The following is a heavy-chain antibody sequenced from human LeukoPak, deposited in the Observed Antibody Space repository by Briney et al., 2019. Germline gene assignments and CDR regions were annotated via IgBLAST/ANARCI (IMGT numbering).Heavy chain of an antibody. V-gene: IGHV4-34*01. CDR3: ARLKRPGIAAAGTRNHFDY. Sequence: SETLSLTCAVYGGSFSGYYWSWIRQPPGKGLEWIGEINHSGSTNYNPSLKSRVTISVDTSKNQFSPKLSSVTAADTAVYYCARLKRPGIAAAGTRNHFDYWGQGTLVTVSS. CDR2: INHSGST. J-gene: IGHJ4*02. D-gene: IGHD6-13*01. CDR1: GGSFSGYY.